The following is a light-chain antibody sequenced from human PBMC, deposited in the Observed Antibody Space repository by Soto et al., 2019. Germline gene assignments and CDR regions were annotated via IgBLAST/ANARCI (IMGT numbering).Light chain of an antibody. J-gene: IGKJ1*01. CDR1: QSVSSSY. V-gene: IGKV3D-20*01. CDR3: QQYGSSPT. CDR2: DAS. Sequence: EIVWTQSPATLSLSLGARATLSCGASQSVSSSYLAWYKQKPGLASRLLIYDASSRATGIPDRFSGSGSGTDSTLTIRRLEPEDFAVYDCQQYGSSPTFGQGTKVDIK.